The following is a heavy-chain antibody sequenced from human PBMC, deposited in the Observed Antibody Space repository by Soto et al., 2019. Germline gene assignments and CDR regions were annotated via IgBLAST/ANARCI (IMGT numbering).Heavy chain of an antibody. CDR1: GFTFSSYS. CDR3: ARARGVWFGELLADY. Sequence: GGSLRLSCAASGFTFSSYSMNWVRQAPGKGLEWVSYISSSSSTIYYADSVKGRFTISRDNAKNSLYLQMNSLRAEDTAVYYCARARGVWFGELLADYWGQGTLVTVSS. V-gene: IGHV3-48*01. CDR2: ISSSSSTI. D-gene: IGHD3-10*01. J-gene: IGHJ4*02.